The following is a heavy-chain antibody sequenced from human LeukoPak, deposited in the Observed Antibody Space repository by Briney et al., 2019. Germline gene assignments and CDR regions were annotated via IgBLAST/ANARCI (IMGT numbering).Heavy chain of an antibody. J-gene: IGHJ6*02. CDR1: GYTFTSYD. CDR3: ARGSYDFWSGYFYYYGMDV. CDR2: MNPNSGNT. V-gene: IGHV1-8*01. Sequence: ASVKVSCKASGYTFTSYDINWVRQATGQGGEWRGWMNPNSGNTGYAQKFQGRVTMTRTTSISTAYMELSSLRSEDTAVYYCARGSYDFWSGYFYYYGMDVWGQGTTVTVSS. D-gene: IGHD3-3*01.